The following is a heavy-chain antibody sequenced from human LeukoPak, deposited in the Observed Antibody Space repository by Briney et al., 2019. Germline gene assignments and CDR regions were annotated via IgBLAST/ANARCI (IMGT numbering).Heavy chain of an antibody. J-gene: IGHJ3*02. CDR1: GFTFRSYR. CDR3: ARDGASAGYYGFDI. CDR2: ISISSSYI. D-gene: IGHD3-22*01. Sequence: GGSLRLSFAASGFTFRSYRMNLVRQAPGKGLEWVSSISISSSYIYFADSVKGRFTISRDNSKNSLDLQMNSLRAEDTAVYYCARDGASAGYYGFDIWGQGTMVTVS. V-gene: IGHV3-21*01.